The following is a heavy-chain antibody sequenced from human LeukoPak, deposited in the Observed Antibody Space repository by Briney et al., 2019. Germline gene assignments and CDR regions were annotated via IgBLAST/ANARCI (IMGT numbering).Heavy chain of an antibody. CDR1: GYTFTGYY. CDR2: ISAYNGNT. Sequence: ASVKVSCKASGYTFTGYYMHWVRQAPGQGLEWMGWISAYNGNTNYAQKLQGRVTMTTDTSTSTAYMELRSLRSDDTAVYYCARDPRMATNYFDYWGQGTLVTVSS. CDR3: ARDPRMATNYFDY. V-gene: IGHV1-18*04. D-gene: IGHD5-12*01. J-gene: IGHJ4*02.